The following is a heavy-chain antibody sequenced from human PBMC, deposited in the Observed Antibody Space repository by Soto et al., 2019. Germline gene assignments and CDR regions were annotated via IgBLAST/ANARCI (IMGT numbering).Heavy chain of an antibody. Sequence: SETLSLTCDVYGGSSGDFYWSWIRQPPGKGLEWIGEIHFSGTINYNPSLMSRVTISIDTSKTQFSLELRSVTAADTAVYYCSRHGPIAAAGSVFDYWGQGTLVTVSS. CDR3: SRHGPIAAAGSVFDY. D-gene: IGHD6-13*01. CDR1: GGSSGDFY. CDR2: IHFSGTI. V-gene: IGHV4-34*01. J-gene: IGHJ4*02.